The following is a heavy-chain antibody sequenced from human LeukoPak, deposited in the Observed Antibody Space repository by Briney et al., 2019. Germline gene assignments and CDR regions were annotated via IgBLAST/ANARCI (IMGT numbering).Heavy chain of an antibody. Sequence: ASVKVSCKASGYTFTNYYMHWVRQAPGRGLEWMGIINPSGGITNYAQKFQGRVTMTRDMSTSTVYMELSSLRSEDTAVYYCARVSVGATMLAYFDYWGQGTLVTVSS. D-gene: IGHD1-26*01. CDR2: INPSGGIT. J-gene: IGHJ4*02. CDR1: GYTFTNYY. V-gene: IGHV1-46*01. CDR3: ARVSVGATMLAYFDY.